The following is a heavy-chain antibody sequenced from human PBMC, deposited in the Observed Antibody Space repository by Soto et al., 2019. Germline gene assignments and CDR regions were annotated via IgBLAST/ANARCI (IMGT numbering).Heavy chain of an antibody. V-gene: IGHV5-51*01. D-gene: IGHD2-2*01. CDR1: GYSFTSYW. CDR3: ARLQLGYCSSTSCWADYYYYYGMDV. CDR2: IYPGDSDT. J-gene: IGHJ6*02. Sequence: PGESLKISCKGSGYSFTSYWIGWVRQMPGKGLEWMGIIYPGDSDTRYSPSFQGQVTISADKSISTAYLQWSSLKASDTAMYYCARLQLGYCSSTSCWADYYYYYGMDVWGQGTTVTV.